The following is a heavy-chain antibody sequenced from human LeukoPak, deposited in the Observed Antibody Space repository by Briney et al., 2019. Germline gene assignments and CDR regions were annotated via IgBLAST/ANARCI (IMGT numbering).Heavy chain of an antibody. CDR3: TRDDNWGHENFDF. CDR1: GFTFSSYG. V-gene: IGHV3-30*02. D-gene: IGHD7-27*01. J-gene: IGHJ4*02. CDR2: IRYDGSNK. Sequence: GGSLRLSCAASGFTFSSYGMHWVRQAPGKGLEWVAFIRYDGSNKYYADSVKGRFTISRDNSKNTLYLQMNSLKTEDTAVYYCTRDDNWGHENFDFWGQGTLVTVSS.